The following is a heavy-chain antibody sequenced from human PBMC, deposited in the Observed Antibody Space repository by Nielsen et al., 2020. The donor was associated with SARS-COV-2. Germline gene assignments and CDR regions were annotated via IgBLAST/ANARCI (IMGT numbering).Heavy chain of an antibody. J-gene: IGHJ6*02. CDR2: ISYDGSNK. CDR3: TTLVGGVRQPYDFWSGYYTHYYYGMDV. D-gene: IGHD3-3*01. V-gene: IGHV3-30*03. CDR1: GFTFSSYS. Sequence: GGSLRLSCAASGFTFSSYSMNWVRQAPGKGLEWVAVISYDGSNKYYADSVKGRFTISRDNSKNTLYLQMNSLKTEDTAVYYCTTLVGGVRQPYDFWSGYYTHYYYGMDVWGQGTTVTVSS.